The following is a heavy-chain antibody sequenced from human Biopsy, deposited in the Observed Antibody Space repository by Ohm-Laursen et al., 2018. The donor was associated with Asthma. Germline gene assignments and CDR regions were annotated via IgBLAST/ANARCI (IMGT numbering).Heavy chain of an antibody. CDR1: GYNFISFA. CDR3: ARTYYDFLAGQVKDVFGV. V-gene: IGHV1-3*04. CDR2: VNTGNGDT. D-gene: IGHD3-9*01. Sequence: ASVKVSCKASGYNFISFAIHWVRQAPGQRLEWMGWVNTGNGDTKYSQKFQGRVTITRDTSASTAYMELRSLRSEDTATYYCARTYYDFLAGQVKDVFGVWGQGAMVSVSS. J-gene: IGHJ3*01.